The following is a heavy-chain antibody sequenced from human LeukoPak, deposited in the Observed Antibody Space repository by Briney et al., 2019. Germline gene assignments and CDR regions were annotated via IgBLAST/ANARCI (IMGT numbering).Heavy chain of an antibody. J-gene: IGHJ4*02. CDR3: ARDTDGSLDY. Sequence: GGSLRLSCAASGFTFDDYGMSWVRQAPGKGLEWVSGINWNGGSTGYVDSVKGRFTISRDNAKNSLYLQMNSLRADDTAVYYCARDTDGSLDYWGQGILVTVAS. V-gene: IGHV3-20*04. CDR1: GFTFDDYG. D-gene: IGHD1-26*01. CDR2: INWNGGST.